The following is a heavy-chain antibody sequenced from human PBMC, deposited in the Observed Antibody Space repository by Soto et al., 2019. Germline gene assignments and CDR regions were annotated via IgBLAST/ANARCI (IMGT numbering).Heavy chain of an antibody. CDR1: GYTFTDYA. CDR2: INTGNGDT. CDR3: ATQAYDY. J-gene: IGHJ4*02. Sequence: QVYLVQSGAEVKKPGASVTISCKTSGYTFTDYAMHWVRHAPGQGLEWVGWINTGNGDTRYSPKLQGRVTITPDASASTAYLGLSRLRFEDTALYYCATQAYDYWGQGTQVAVAS. V-gene: IGHV1-3*04.